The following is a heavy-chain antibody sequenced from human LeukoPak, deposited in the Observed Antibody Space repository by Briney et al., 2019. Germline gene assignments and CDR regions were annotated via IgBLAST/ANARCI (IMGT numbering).Heavy chain of an antibody. Sequence: VASVKVSCKASGYTFTSYGISWVRQAPGQGLEWMGWISAYNGNTNYAQKLQGRVTMTTDTSTSTAYMELRSLRSDDTAVYYCARDHTITMVRGIINWFDSWGQGTLVTVSS. CDR3: ARDHTITMVRGIINWFDS. CDR1: GYTFTSYG. D-gene: IGHD3-10*01. J-gene: IGHJ5*01. V-gene: IGHV1-18*01. CDR2: ISAYNGNT.